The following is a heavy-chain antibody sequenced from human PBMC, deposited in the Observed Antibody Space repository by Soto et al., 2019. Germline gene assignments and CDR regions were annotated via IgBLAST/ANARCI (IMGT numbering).Heavy chain of an antibody. Sequence: EVQLSESGGGLVQPGGSLRLSCVASGFTFSNYAMSWVRQAPGKGLEWVSTIRGSGGYTYYADSVKGRFTISRDNSKNTLNLQMNSLRGEDTAIYYCAKWEATYYASGSAFDYWGQGTLVTVSS. CDR1: GFTFSNYA. J-gene: IGHJ4*02. CDR2: IRGSGGYT. CDR3: AKWEATYYASGSAFDY. V-gene: IGHV3-23*01. D-gene: IGHD3-10*01.